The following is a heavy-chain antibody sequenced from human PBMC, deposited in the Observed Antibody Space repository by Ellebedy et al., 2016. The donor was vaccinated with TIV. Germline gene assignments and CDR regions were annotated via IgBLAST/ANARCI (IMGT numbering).Heavy chain of an antibody. D-gene: IGHD2-15*01. CDR3: AGTVVAANNWFDP. J-gene: IGHJ5*02. V-gene: IGHV4-4*07. Sequence: MPSETLSLTCTVSGGSISSYYWSWIRQPAGKGLEWIGRIYTSGSTNYNPSLKSRVTMSVDTSKNQFSLKLGSVTAADTAVYYCAGTVVAANNWFDPWGQGTLVTVSS. CDR1: GGSISSYY. CDR2: IYTSGST.